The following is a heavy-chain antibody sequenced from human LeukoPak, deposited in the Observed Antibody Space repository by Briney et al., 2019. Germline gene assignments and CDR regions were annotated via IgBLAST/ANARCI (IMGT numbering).Heavy chain of an antibody. D-gene: IGHD3-16*01. CDR2: ISPYNGKT. J-gene: IGHJ4*02. V-gene: IGHV1-18*01. Sequence: ASVKVSCKTSGYTFTNYGINWVRQAPGQGLEWVGWISPYNGKTNVPPKFQGRLTMSTDISTTTAYMELNRLRSDDTAMYYCARGEYSNGYPYRLDSWGQGTLVTVSS. CDR3: ARGEYSNGYPYRLDS. CDR1: GYTFTNYG.